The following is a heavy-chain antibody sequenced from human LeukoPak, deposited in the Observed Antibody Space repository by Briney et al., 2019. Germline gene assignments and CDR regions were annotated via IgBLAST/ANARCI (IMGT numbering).Heavy chain of an antibody. D-gene: IGHD3/OR15-3a*01. J-gene: IGHJ4*02. CDR1: GGSVSSSAYY. V-gene: IGHV4-39*01. CDR3: ARLDTSPDY. CDR2: VYYTGST. Sequence: PSETLSPTCTVSGGSVSSSAYYWGWIRQPPGKGLEWIGNVYYTGSTTSNPSFRSRVAISVDTSKNQFSLRLTSVSAADTAVYYCARLDTSPDYWGQGTLVTVSS.